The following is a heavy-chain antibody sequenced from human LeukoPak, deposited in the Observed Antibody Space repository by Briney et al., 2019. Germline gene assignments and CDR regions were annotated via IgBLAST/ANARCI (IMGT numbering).Heavy chain of an antibody. CDR3: AREVDSSSWEDY. CDR2: ISSSSSYI. V-gene: IGHV3-21*04. D-gene: IGHD6-13*01. J-gene: IGHJ4*02. CDR1: GFTLSSYS. Sequence: GGSLRLSCAASGFTLSSYSMNWVRQAPGKGLEWVSSISSSSSYIYYADSVKGRFTISRDNAKNSLYLQMNSLRAEDTAIYYCAREVDSSSWEDYWGRGTLVTVSS.